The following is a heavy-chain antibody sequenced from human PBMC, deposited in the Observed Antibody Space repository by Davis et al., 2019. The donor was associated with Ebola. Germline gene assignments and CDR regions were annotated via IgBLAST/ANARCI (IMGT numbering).Heavy chain of an antibody. Sequence: GESLKISCKGSGYSFTSYWIGWVRQMPGKGLEWMGIIYPGDSDTRYSPSFQGQVTISADKSISTAYLQWSSLKASDTAMYYCARHARGQTHFWSGYHPYYFYYGMDVWGQGTTVTVSS. J-gene: IGHJ6*02. CDR3: ARHARGQTHFWSGYHPYYFYYGMDV. CDR1: GYSFTSYW. V-gene: IGHV5-51*01. D-gene: IGHD3-3*02. CDR2: IYPGDSDT.